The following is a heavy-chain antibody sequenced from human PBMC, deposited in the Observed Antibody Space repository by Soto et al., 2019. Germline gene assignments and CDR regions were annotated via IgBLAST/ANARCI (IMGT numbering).Heavy chain of an antibody. CDR1: GFPFSTYA. Sequence: DVQLLESGGGLVQPGGSRRLSCAASGFPFSTYAMSWVRQAPGKGLDWVSAISGSGGSTYYAASVKGRFTISRDNSKNTLYLQMNSLRAEDTAVYYCAKSSPGYGDYEDFDYWGQGTLVTVSS. V-gene: IGHV3-23*01. D-gene: IGHD4-17*01. J-gene: IGHJ4*02. CDR2: ISGSGGST. CDR3: AKSSPGYGDYEDFDY.